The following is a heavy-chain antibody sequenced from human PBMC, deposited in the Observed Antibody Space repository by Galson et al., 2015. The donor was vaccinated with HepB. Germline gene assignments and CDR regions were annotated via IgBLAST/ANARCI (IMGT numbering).Heavy chain of an antibody. Sequence: VKVSCKASGGTFSSYAISWVRQAPGQGLEWMGGIIPILGIANYAQKFQGRVTITADKSTSTAYMELSSLRSEDTAVYYCARDGNSYYYDSSHRGGYDYWGQGTLVTVSS. V-gene: IGHV1-69*10. CDR3: ARDGNSYYYDSSHRGGYDY. CDR2: IIPILGIA. D-gene: IGHD3-22*01. J-gene: IGHJ4*02. CDR1: GGTFSSYA.